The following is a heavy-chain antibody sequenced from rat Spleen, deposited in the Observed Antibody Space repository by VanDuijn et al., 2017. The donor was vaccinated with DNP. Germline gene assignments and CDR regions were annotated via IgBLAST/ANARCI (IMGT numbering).Heavy chain of an antibody. J-gene: IGHJ4*01. V-gene: IGHV2S75*01. D-gene: IGHD1-9*01. CDR3: ARDRNYGYTYVMDA. CDR2: IWGHGNT. Sequence: QVQLKESGPVLVQASETLSLTRTVSGFSLTNYGVIWVRQSPGKGLEWMGIIWGHGNTDYNSALKSRLSINRDTSKSQVFLKMNSLKTEDIATYYCARDRNYGYTYVMDAWGQGASVTVSS. CDR1: GFSLTNYG.